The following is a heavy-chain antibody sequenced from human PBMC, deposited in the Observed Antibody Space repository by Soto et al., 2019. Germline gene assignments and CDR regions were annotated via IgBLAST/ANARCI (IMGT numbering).Heavy chain of an antibody. CDR2: INPNSGGT. D-gene: IGHD2-15*01. V-gene: IGHV1-2*02. Sequence: ASVKVSCKASGYTFTGYYMHWVRQAPGQGLEWMGWINPNSGGTNYAQKFQGRVTMTRDTSISTAYMELSRLRSDDTAVYYCARDVGYCSCGSCCRYYYGMHVWGQGPTGTVSS. J-gene: IGHJ6*02. CDR1: GYTFTGYY. CDR3: ARDVGYCSCGSCCRYYYGMHV.